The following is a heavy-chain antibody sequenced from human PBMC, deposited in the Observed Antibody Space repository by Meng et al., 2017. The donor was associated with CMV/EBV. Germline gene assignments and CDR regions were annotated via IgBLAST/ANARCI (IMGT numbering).Heavy chain of an antibody. D-gene: IGHD4-11*01. CDR1: GFTFITYG. CDR3: VRDRDCSNSILEY. CDR2: INSDASST. Sequence: GGLLRPSCAASGFTFITYGMHWVRQAPGKGLVWVSHINSDASSTDYADSVKGRFTISRDNAKNTLDLQMNSLRAEDTAVYYCVRDRDCSNSILEYWGQGTLVTVSS. J-gene: IGHJ4*02. V-gene: IGHV3-74*01.